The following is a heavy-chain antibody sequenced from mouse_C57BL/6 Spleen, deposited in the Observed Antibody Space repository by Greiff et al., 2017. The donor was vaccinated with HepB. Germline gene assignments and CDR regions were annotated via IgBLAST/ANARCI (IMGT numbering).Heavy chain of an antibody. CDR1: GYTFTSYW. V-gene: IGHV1-64*01. CDR3: ARRSKLGLFDY. D-gene: IGHD4-1*01. Sequence: QVQLKQPGAELVKPGASVKLSCKASGYTFTSYWMHWVKQRPGQGLEWIGMIHPNSGSTNYNEKFKSKATLTVDKSSSTAYMQLSSLTSEDSAVYYCARRSKLGLFDYWGQGTTLTVSS. J-gene: IGHJ2*01. CDR2: IHPNSGST.